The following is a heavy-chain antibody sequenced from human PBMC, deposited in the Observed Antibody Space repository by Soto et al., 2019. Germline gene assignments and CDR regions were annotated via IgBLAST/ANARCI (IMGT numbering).Heavy chain of an antibody. J-gene: IGHJ4*02. D-gene: IGHD6-19*01. CDR3: VRMDVAVGGYFDC. CDR1: GDSVSNNRAA. Sequence: PSQTLSLTCAISGDSVSNNRAAWNWIRQSPSRGLEWLGRTYYRSKWYNDYGVSVKSRITINPETSKNRFSLQLNSVTPEDTAVYYCVRMDVAVGGYFDCWGQGNLVTVSS. CDR2: TYYRSKWYN. V-gene: IGHV6-1*01.